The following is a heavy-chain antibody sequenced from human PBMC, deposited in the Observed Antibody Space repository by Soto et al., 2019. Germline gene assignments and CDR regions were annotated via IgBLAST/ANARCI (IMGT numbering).Heavy chain of an antibody. D-gene: IGHD6-13*01. CDR3: AKESSSWSVLY. CDR1: GFTFSSYA. Sequence: SLRLCCAASGFTFSSYAMSWVRQAPGKGLEWVSAISGSGVSTYYADSVKGRFTISRDNXXXTXXLXXNXLRXXDTXVYYCAKESSSWSVLYWGQGTLVTVSS. J-gene: IGHJ4*02. V-gene: IGHV3-23*01. CDR2: ISGSGVST.